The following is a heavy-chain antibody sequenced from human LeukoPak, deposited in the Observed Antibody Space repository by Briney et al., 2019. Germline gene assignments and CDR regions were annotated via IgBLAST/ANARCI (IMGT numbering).Heavy chain of an antibody. Sequence: GGSLRLSCAASGFTVSSNYMSWVRQAPGKGLEWVSVIYSGGSTYYADSVKGRFAISRDNSKNTLYLQMNSLRAEDTAVYYCAREDFIYGSTFGFDPWGQGTLVTVSS. D-gene: IGHD3-10*01. J-gene: IGHJ5*02. CDR1: GFTVSSNY. V-gene: IGHV3-66*01. CDR3: AREDFIYGSTFGFDP. CDR2: IYSGGST.